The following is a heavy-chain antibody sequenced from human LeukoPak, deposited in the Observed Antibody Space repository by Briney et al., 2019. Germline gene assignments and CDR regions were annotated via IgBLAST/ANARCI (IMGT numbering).Heavy chain of an antibody. J-gene: IGHJ3*02. V-gene: IGHV4-31*03. CDR2: IYYSGST. CDR1: GGSISSGGYY. Sequence: PSETLSLTCTVSGGSISSGGYYWSWIRQHPGKGLEWIGYIYYSGSTYYNPSLKSRVTISVDTSKNQFSLKLTSVTAADTAVYYCAGGNDYGDAFDIWGQGTMVTVSS. CDR3: AGGNDYGDAFDI. D-gene: IGHD4-17*01.